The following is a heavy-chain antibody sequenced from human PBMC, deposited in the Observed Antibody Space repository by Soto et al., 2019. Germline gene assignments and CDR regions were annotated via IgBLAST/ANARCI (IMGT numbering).Heavy chain of an antibody. D-gene: IGHD6-19*01. J-gene: IGHJ5*02. CDR3: ARTNGVAVAGTRWFDP. CDR1: GYTCTSYA. CDR2: INAGNGNT. Sequence: ASVKVSCKASGYTCTSYAMHWVRQAPGQRLEWMGWINAGNGNTKYSQKFQGRVTITRDTSASTAYMELSSLRSEDTAVYYCARTNGVAVAGTRWFDPWGQGTLVTVSS. V-gene: IGHV1-3*01.